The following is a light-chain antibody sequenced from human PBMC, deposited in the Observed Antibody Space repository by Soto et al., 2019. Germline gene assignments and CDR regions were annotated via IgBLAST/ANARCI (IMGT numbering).Light chain of an antibody. V-gene: IGKV3-20*01. CDR3: QQYGSSLLT. CDR1: QSVDSSY. J-gene: IGKJ4*01. Sequence: EIVLTQSPGTLSLSPGERATLSRRASQSVDSSYLAWYQQKPGQAPRLLIYGASSRATGIPDRFSGSGSGTDFTLTISRLEPEDFAVYYCQQYGSSLLTFGGGTKVEIK. CDR2: GAS.